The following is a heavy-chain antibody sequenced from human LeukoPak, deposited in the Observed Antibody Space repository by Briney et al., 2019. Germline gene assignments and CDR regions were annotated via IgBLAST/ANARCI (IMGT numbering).Heavy chain of an antibody. CDR3: ARDPGGDWFDP. Sequence: SETLYLTCTVSGGSISSYYWSWIRQPPGKGLEWIGYIYYSGSNNYNPSLKNRVTISVDKSKNQFSLKLSSVTAADTAVYYCARDPGGDWFDPWGQGTLVTVSS. V-gene: IGHV4-59*01. J-gene: IGHJ5*02. D-gene: IGHD3-16*01. CDR2: IYYSGSN. CDR1: GGSISSYY.